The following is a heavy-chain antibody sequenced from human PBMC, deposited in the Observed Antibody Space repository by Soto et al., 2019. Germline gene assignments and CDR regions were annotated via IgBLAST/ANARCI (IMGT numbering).Heavy chain of an antibody. CDR1: GGSISSSSYY. CDR3: VRHLWGSSSWYYYYYYMDV. V-gene: IGHV4-39*01. J-gene: IGHJ6*03. D-gene: IGHD6-13*01. Sequence: SETLSLTCTVSGGSISSSSYYWGWIRQPPGKGLKWIGSIYYSGSTYYNPSLKSRVTTSVDTSKNQFSLKLSSVTAADTAVYYCVRHLWGSSSWYYYYYYMDVWGKGTTVTVSS. CDR2: IYYSGST.